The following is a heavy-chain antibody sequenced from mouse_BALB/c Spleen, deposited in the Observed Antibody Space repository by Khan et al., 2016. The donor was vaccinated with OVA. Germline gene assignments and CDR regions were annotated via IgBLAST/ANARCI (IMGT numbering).Heavy chain of an antibody. Sequence: VQLVESGPGLVAPSQNLSITCTVSGFSLTDYGVSWIRQPPGKGLEWLGVIWGGGTTYYNSALKSRLIISKDNSKSQVFLKMNSLKTDDTAMYYCAKGVWSYYFALDYWGQGTSVTVSS. J-gene: IGHJ4*01. CDR2: IWGGGTT. D-gene: IGHD2-10*02. CDR1: GFSLTDYG. V-gene: IGHV2-6-5*01. CDR3: AKGVWSYYFALDY.